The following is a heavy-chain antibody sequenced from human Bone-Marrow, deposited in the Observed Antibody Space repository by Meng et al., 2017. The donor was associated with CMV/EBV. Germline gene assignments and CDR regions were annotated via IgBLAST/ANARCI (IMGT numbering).Heavy chain of an antibody. Sequence: ASVKVSCKASGYTFTGYYMHWVRQAPGQGLEWMGWINPNSGGTNYAQKFQGRVTMTRDTSISTAYMELSRLRSDDTAVYYCARDGYYSSSSDVDYWGQGTRVTVSS. V-gene: IGHV1-2*02. CDR3: ARDGYYSSSSDVDY. CDR2: INPNSGGT. J-gene: IGHJ4*02. D-gene: IGHD6-6*01. CDR1: GYTFTGYY.